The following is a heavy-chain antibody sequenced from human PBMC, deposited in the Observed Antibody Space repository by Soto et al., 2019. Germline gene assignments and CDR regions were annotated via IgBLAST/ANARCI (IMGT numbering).Heavy chain of an antibody. D-gene: IGHD2-2*02. Sequence: QVQLVQSGAEVKKPGSSVKVSCKASGGTFSSYAISWVRQAPGQGLEWMGGIIPIFGTANYAQKFQGRVTITADESTSTAYMELSSLRSEDTAVYYCARGLGYCSSTSCYTFYSGMDVWGQGTTVTVSS. CDR3: ARGLGYCSSTSCYTFYSGMDV. V-gene: IGHV1-69*01. CDR1: GGTFSSYA. J-gene: IGHJ6*02. CDR2: IIPIFGTA.